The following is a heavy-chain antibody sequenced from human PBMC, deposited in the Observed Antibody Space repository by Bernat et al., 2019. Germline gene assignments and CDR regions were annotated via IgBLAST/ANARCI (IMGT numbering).Heavy chain of an antibody. CDR1: GGSISSGGYY. Sequence: QVQLQESGPGLVKPSQTLSLTCTVSGGSISSGGYYWSWIRQHPGKGLEWIGYIHYSGSTYYNPSLKSRVTISVDTSKNQFSLKLSSVTAADTAVYYCARDWVKGQYFQHWGQGTLVTVSS. D-gene: IGHD2-21*01. J-gene: IGHJ1*01. CDR3: ARDWVKGQYFQH. CDR2: IHYSGST. V-gene: IGHV4-31*03.